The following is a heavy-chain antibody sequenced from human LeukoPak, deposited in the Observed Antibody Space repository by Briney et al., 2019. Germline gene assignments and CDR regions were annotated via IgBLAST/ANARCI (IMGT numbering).Heavy chain of an antibody. V-gene: IGHV3-30-3*01. J-gene: IGHJ4*02. Sequence: AGSPRLSCAASRFAFSSDAIDCSCQAPGKGLEWVAVISYDGSNKYYADSVKGRFTISRDNSKNTLYLQMNSLRAEDTAVYYCARDPHSYGYLDYWGQGTLVTVSS. CDR1: RFAFSSDA. CDR2: ISYDGSNK. CDR3: ARDPHSYGYLDY. D-gene: IGHD5-18*01.